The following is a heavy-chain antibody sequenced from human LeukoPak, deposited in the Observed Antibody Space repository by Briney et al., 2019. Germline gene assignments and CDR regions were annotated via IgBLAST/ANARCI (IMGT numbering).Heavy chain of an antibody. V-gene: IGHV4-38-2*02. Sequence: SESLSLTCTVSAYSISSGYYWGWIRQPPGKGLEWIGSIYHSGSTYYNPSLKSRVAISVDTSKNQFSLRLSSVTAADTSVYYCARDFVYYFDYWGQGTLVTVSS. J-gene: IGHJ4*02. D-gene: IGHD2-21*01. CDR3: ARDFVYYFDY. CDR1: AYSISSGYY. CDR2: IYHSGST.